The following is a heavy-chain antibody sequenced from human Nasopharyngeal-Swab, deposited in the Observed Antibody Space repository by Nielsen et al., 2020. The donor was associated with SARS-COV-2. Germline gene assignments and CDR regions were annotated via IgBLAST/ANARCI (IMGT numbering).Heavy chain of an antibody. J-gene: IGHJ5*02. D-gene: IGHD6-25*01. CDR3: ASEPGGMAASCKHFDP. CDR2: ITPSGGAT. V-gene: IGHV1-46*01. Sequence: WARQAPGQGLEWMGVITPSGGATNYARKFRGRVTMTRDPSTSTVYLDLSSLKSEDTAVYFCASEPGGMAASCKHFDPWGQGTLVTVSS.